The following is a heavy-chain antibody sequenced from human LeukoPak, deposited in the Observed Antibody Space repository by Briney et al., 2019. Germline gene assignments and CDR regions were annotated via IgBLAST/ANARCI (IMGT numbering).Heavy chain of an antibody. V-gene: IGHV1-2*02. CDR2: INPNSGGT. CDR3: ARYRYNRSNYFDY. CDR1: GYTFTGYY. Sequence: GASVKVSCKASGYTFTGYYMHWVRQAPGQGLEWMGWINPNSGGTNYAQKFQGRVTMTRDTSISTAYMELSRLRSDDTAVYYCARYRYNRSNYFDYWGQGTLVTVSS. J-gene: IGHJ4*02. D-gene: IGHD1-14*01.